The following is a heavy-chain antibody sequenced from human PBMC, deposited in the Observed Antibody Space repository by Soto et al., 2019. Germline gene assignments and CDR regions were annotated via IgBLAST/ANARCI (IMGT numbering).Heavy chain of an antibody. CDR1: GGSISSSSYY. J-gene: IGHJ5*02. CDR3: ATQEVGGSYVYTFDP. Sequence: SETLSLTCPVSGGSISSSSYYWGWIRQPPGKGLEWIGSIYYSGSTYYNPSLKSRVTISVDTSKNHFSLKLSSVTAADTAVYYCATQEVGGSYVYTFDPWGQGTLVTVSS. CDR2: IYYSGST. D-gene: IGHD1-26*01. V-gene: IGHV4-39*02.